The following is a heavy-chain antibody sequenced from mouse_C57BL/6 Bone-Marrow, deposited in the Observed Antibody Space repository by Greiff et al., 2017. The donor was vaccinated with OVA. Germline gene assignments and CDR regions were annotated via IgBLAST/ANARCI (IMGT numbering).Heavy chain of an antibody. CDR1: GYTFTSYG. D-gene: IGHD2-12*01. Sequence: VKLMESGAELARPGASVKLSCKASGYTFTSYGISWVKQRTGQGLEWIGEIYPRSGNTYYNEKFKGKATLTADKSSSTAYMELRSLTSEDSAVYFCARGRDSPFAYWGQGTLVTVSA. CDR3: ARGRDSPFAY. V-gene: IGHV1-81*01. J-gene: IGHJ3*01. CDR2: IYPRSGNT.